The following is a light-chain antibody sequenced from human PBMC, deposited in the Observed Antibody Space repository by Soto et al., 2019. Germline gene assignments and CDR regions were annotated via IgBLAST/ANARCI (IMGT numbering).Light chain of an antibody. V-gene: IGKV1-12*01. Sequence: IQMTQSPSSVSASVGDRVTVTCRASQGIGSWLAWYQHKPGRAPKLLIYAASSLQGGVPSRFSASGSGTEFTLTISSLQPEDFATYYCQQGKSLPLTFGGGTKVDIK. J-gene: IGKJ4*01. CDR1: QGIGSW. CDR2: AAS. CDR3: QQGKSLPLT.